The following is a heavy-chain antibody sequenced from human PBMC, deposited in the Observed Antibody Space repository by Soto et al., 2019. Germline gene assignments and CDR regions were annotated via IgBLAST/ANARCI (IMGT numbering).Heavy chain of an antibody. J-gene: IGHJ5*02. V-gene: IGHV4-31*03. D-gene: IGHD4-17*01. CDR3: ARDVRHTRHPKRNDYGDYGPMYNWFDP. CDR1: GGSISSGGYY. Sequence: PSETLSLTCTVSGGSISSGGYYWSWIRQHPGKGLEWIGYIYYSGSTYYNPSLKSRVTISVDTSKNQFSLKLSSVTAADTAVYYCARDVRHTRHPKRNDYGDYGPMYNWFDPWGQGTLVTVSS. CDR2: IYYSGST.